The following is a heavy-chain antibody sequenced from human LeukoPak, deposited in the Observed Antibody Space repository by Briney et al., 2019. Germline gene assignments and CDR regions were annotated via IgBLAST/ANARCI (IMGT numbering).Heavy chain of an antibody. J-gene: IGHJ4*02. D-gene: IGHD3-22*01. CDR2: IYYSGST. Sequence: SETLSLTCTVSGGSISSSSYYWGWIRQPPGKGLEWIGSIYYSGSTYYNPSLKSRVTISVDTSKNQFSLKLSSVTAADTAVYYCARVGQFYDSSGYYGPFFDYRGQGTLVTVSS. CDR1: GGSISSSSYY. CDR3: ARVGQFYDSSGYYGPFFDY. V-gene: IGHV4-39*01.